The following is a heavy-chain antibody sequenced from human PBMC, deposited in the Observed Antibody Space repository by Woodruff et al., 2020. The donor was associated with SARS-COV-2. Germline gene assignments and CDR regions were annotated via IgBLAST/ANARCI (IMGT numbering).Heavy chain of an antibody. CDR3: ARKRVRYFDWPYNWFDP. Sequence: SLKSRVTISVDTSKNQFSLKLSSVTAADTAVYYCARKRVRYFDWPYNWFDPLGQGTLVTVSS. D-gene: IGHD3-9*01. J-gene: IGHJ5*02. V-gene: IGHV4-30-2*05.